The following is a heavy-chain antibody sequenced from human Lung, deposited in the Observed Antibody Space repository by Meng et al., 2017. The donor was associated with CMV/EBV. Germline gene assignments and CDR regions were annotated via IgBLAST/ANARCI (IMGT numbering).Heavy chain of an antibody. Sequence: SCAASGFTFSSYAMHWVRQAPGKGLEWVAVISYDGSNKYYADTVKGRFTISRDNSKNTLYLQMNSLRAEDTAVYYCARDHPSYRKDYHHSSSYYXGQGTLVTVSS. J-gene: IGHJ4*02. CDR2: ISYDGSNK. V-gene: IGHV3-30*04. CDR3: ARDHPSYRKDYHHSSSYY. D-gene: IGHD3-22*01. CDR1: GFTFSSYA.